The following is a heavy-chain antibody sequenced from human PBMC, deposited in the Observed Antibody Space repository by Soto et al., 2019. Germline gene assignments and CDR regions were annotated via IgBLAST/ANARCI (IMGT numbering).Heavy chain of an antibody. CDR1: GGSMNSGSFS. CDR3: ARGYYYMDV. Sequence: SETLSLTCTVSGGSMNSGSFSWSWIRQPPGKGLEWIGYIYYSGGTFYNPSLKSRVTISVDTSKNQLSLKLSSVTAADTAVYYCARGYYYMDVWGKGTTVTVSS. J-gene: IGHJ6*03. V-gene: IGHV4-30-2*03. CDR2: IYYSGGT.